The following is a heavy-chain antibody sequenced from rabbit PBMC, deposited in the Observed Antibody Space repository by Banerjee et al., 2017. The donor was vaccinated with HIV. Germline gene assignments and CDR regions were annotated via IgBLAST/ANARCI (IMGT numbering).Heavy chain of an antibody. J-gene: IGHJ4*01. CDR2: IYAGSSGST. CDR1: GIDFSSNYY. CDR3: ARDLYAGDGDDDYGIFKL. Sequence: QSLEESGGDLVKPGASLTLTCTASGIDFSSNYYMCWVRQAPGKGLEWIACIYAGSSGSTYYASWAKGRFTISKTSSTTVTLLMTSLTAADTATYFCARDLYAGDGDDDYGIFKLWGPGTLVTVS. D-gene: IGHD4-2*01. V-gene: IGHV1S40*01.